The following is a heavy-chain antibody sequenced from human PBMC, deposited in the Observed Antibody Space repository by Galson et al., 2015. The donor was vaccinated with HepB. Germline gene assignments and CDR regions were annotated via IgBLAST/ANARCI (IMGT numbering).Heavy chain of an antibody. Sequence: QSGAEVKKPGESLKISCKAFGYSYVSYWIGWVRQIPGKGLEWMGNIYPGDSDRRYNPSFQGQVTISADKSNNTAYLQWSSLKASDTAMYYCARQDRKGRSLDYWGQGTLVTVSS. CDR3: ARQDRKGRSLDY. CDR1: GYSYVSYW. J-gene: IGHJ4*02. V-gene: IGHV5-51*01. CDR2: IYPGDSDR.